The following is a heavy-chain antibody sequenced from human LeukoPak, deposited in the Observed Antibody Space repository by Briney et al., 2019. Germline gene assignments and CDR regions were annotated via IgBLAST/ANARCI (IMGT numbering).Heavy chain of an antibody. CDR2: ISGSGGST. Sequence: GGSLRLSCAASGFTFSSYAMSWVRQAPGKGLEWVSAISGSGGSTYYADSVKGRFTISRDNSKNTLYLQMNSLRAEDTAVYYCATNGYYDSSGYYFDPWGQGTQVTVSS. V-gene: IGHV3-23*01. J-gene: IGHJ5*02. CDR1: GFTFSSYA. D-gene: IGHD3-22*01. CDR3: ATNGYYDSSGYYFDP.